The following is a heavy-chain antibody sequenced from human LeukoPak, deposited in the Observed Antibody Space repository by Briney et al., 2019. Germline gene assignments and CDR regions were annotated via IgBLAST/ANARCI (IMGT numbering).Heavy chain of an antibody. D-gene: IGHD4-17*01. Sequence: GGSLRLSCAASGFTFSSYSMNWVRQAPGKGLEWVSSISSSSSYIYYADSVKGRFTISRDNAKNSLYLQMNSLRAEDTAVYYCARDDYGGNSCASDIWGQGTMVTVSS. V-gene: IGHV3-21*01. CDR2: ISSSSSYI. CDR1: GFTFSSYS. J-gene: IGHJ3*02. CDR3: ARDDYGGNSCASDI.